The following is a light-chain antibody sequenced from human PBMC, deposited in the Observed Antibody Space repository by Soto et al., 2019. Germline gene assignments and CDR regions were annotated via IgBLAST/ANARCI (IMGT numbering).Light chain of an antibody. CDR1: QSVSNSY. V-gene: IGKV3D-20*01. CDR2: DAS. Sequence: EIVLTQSPATLSLSPGERATLSCGASQSVSNSYLAWYQQKPGLAPRLLIYDASSGATGIPDRFSGTGSGTDFTLTISRLEPEDFAVYHCQQYGSSPWTFGQGTKLEIK. CDR3: QQYGSSPWT. J-gene: IGKJ2*01.